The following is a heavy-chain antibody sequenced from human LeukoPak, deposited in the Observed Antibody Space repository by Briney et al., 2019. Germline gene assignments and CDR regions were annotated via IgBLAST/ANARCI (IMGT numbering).Heavy chain of an antibody. J-gene: IGHJ4*02. CDR1: GFTFDDYA. D-gene: IGHD6-19*01. CDR3: ARDAAVAGNFDY. Sequence: TGGSLRLSCAASGFTFDDYAMHWVRHAPGKGLEWVSSISSSSSYIYYADSVKGRFTISRDNAKNSLYLQMNSLRAEDTAVYYCARDAAVAGNFDYWGQGTLVTVSS. CDR2: ISSSSSYI. V-gene: IGHV3-21*01.